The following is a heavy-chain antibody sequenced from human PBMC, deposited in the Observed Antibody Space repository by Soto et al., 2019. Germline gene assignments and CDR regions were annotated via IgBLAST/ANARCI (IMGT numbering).Heavy chain of an antibody. V-gene: IGHV4-34*01. CDR2: INHSGST. D-gene: IGHD1-26*01. CDR3: ARGLFSGIYYSGGWYYFDS. Sequence: QVQLQQWGAGLLKPSETLSLTCAVYGGSFSGYSWTWIRQSPRKGLEWIGQINHSGSTNYNPSLKSRVTISLVTSKNQFSLDLSSVTAADTAVYYCARGLFSGIYYSGGWYYFDSWGQGSLVTVSS. CDR1: GGSFSGYS. J-gene: IGHJ4*02.